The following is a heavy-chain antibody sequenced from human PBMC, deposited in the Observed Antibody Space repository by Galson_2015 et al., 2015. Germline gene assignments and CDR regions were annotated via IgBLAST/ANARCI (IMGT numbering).Heavy chain of an antibody. V-gene: IGHV4-34*01. CDR1: GGSFSGYS. J-gene: IGHJ4*02. CDR2: INHSGST. Sequence: ETLSLTCAVYGGSFSGYSWSWIRQPPGKGLEWIGEINHSGSTNYNPSLKSRVTISVDTSKNQFSLKLSSVTAADTAVYYCAKVLTCSGGSCSPTRATLGYWGQGTLVTVSS. CDR3: AKVLTCSGGSCSPTRATLGY. D-gene: IGHD2-15*01.